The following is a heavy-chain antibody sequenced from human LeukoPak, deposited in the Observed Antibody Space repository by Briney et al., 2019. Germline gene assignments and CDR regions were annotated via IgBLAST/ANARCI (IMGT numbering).Heavy chain of an antibody. CDR3: AKDSSSSWYRDFDY. D-gene: IGHD6-13*01. V-gene: IGHV3-9*01. CDR1: GFTFDDYA. CDR2: ISWNSGSI. J-gene: IGHJ4*02. Sequence: GGPLRLSCAASGFTFDDYAMHWVRQAPGKGLEWVSGISWNSGSIGYADSVKGRFTISRDNARNSLYLQMNSLRAEDTALYYCAKDSSSSWYRDFDYWGQGTRVTVSS.